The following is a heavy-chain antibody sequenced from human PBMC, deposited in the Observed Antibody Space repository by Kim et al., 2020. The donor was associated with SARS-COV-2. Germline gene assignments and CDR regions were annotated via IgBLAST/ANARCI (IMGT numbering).Heavy chain of an antibody. D-gene: IGHD6-6*01. CDR2: ISWNSGSI. CDR1: GFTFDDYA. Sequence: GGSLRLSCAASGFTFDDYAMHWVRQAPGKGLEWVSGISWNSGSIGYADSVKGRFTISRDNAKNSLYLQMNSLRAEDTALYYCAKDSSSSSATIDYWGQGTLVTVSS. CDR3: AKDSSSSSATIDY. V-gene: IGHV3-9*01. J-gene: IGHJ4*02.